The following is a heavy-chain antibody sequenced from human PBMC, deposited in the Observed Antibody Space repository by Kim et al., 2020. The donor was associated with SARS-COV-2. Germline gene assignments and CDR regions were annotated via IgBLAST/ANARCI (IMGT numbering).Heavy chain of an antibody. V-gene: IGHV3-21*01. Sequence: YADSVRGRFTISRDSADRSLFLQMDGLRVEDTAVYYCARDREFSYGMDVWGQGTTVTVSS. CDR3: ARDREFSYGMDV. J-gene: IGHJ6*02. D-gene: IGHD3-16*01.